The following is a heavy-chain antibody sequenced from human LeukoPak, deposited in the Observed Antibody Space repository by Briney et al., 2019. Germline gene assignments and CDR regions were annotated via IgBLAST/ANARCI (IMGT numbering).Heavy chain of an antibody. J-gene: IGHJ5*02. D-gene: IGHD2-2*01. CDR2: TYYRSTWYN. Sequence: SQTLSLTCAISGDSVSTASNAWYWIRQSPSRGLEWLGRTYYRSTWYNDYAVSVRGRITVNPDTSKNQFSLHLNSVTPEDTAVYYCTRRLTQYDCFDPWGQGILVTVSS. V-gene: IGHV6-1*01. CDR1: GDSVSTASNA. CDR3: TRRLTQYDCFDP.